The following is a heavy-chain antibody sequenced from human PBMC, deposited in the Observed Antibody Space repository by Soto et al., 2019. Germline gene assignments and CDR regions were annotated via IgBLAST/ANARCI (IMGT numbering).Heavy chain of an antibody. Sequence: ASVKVSCKASGYAFTSYGISWVRQSPGQGLEWMGWISAYNGNTNYAQKLQGRVTMTTDTSTSTAYMELRSLRSDDTAVYYCARDQVTTVYYYYGMEVWGQGTTVTVSS. CDR3: ARDQVTTVYYYYGMEV. V-gene: IGHV1-18*01. D-gene: IGHD4-17*01. CDR2: ISAYNGNT. CDR1: GYAFTSYG. J-gene: IGHJ6*02.